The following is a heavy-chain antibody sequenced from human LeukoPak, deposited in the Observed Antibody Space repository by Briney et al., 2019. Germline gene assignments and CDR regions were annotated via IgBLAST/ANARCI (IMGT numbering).Heavy chain of an antibody. CDR1: GYTFTSYY. J-gene: IGHJ3*02. CDR3: ARFSDLDAFDI. Sequence: ASVKVSRKASGYTFTSYYMHWVRQAPGQGLEWMGIINPSGGSTSYAQKFQGRVTMTRDTSTSTVYMELSSLRSEDAAVYYCARFSDLDAFDIWGQGTMVTVSS. D-gene: IGHD3-10*01. CDR2: INPSGGST. V-gene: IGHV1-46*01.